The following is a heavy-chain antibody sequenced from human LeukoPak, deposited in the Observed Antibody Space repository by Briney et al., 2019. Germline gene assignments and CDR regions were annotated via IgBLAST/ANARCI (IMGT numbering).Heavy chain of an antibody. V-gene: IGHV3-23*01. D-gene: IGHD3-10*01. CDR2: ISGSGGST. CDR3: AKGEYYYGSGSYYYYYGMDV. CDR1: GFTFSSYA. Sequence: GGSLRLSCAASGFTFSSYAMSWVRQAPGKGLEWVSAISGSGGSTYYADSVKGRFTISRDNSKNTLYLQMNSLRAEDTAVYYCAKGEYYYGSGSYYYYYGMDVWGQGTTATVSS. J-gene: IGHJ6*02.